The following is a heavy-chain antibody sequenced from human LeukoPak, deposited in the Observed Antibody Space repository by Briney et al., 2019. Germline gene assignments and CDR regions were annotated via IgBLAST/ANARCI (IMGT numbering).Heavy chain of an antibody. D-gene: IGHD3-10*01. V-gene: IGHV4-59*08. CDR2: IYYSGST. J-gene: IGHJ4*02. CDR1: GGSMNSYY. Sequence: PSETLSLTCSVSGGSMNSYYWSWIRQPPGKGLEWIGYIYYSGSTKYNPSLKSRVTISVDTSKNQFSLKLSSVTAADTAVYYCAGHSGDVGTPFDYWGQGTLVTVSS. CDR3: AGHSGDVGTPFDY.